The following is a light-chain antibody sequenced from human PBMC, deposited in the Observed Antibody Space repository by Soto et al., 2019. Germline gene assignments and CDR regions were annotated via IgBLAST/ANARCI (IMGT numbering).Light chain of an antibody. CDR2: DND. Sequence: QSVLTQPPSVSAAPGQRVTISCSGSGSNIGSHYVSWYQQLPRAAPKLLIYDNDRRPSGIPDRFSGSKSGTSATLAISGLQTGDEAEYYCGTWDTSLSAGVFGGGTKLTVL. CDR3: GTWDTSLSAGV. CDR1: GSNIGSHY. V-gene: IGLV1-51*01. J-gene: IGLJ2*01.